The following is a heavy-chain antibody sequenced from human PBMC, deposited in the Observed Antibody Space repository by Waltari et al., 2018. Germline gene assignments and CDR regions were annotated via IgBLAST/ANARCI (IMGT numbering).Heavy chain of an antibody. V-gene: IGHV3-66*02. CDR3: ARSEGTFDI. Sequence: LQLQESGPGLVKPSETLSLTCTVSGGSISSSSYYWGWIRQPQGKGLEWVSVIYSGGSTYYADSVKGRFTISRDNSKNTLYLQMNSLRAEDTAVYYCARSEGTFDIWGQGTMVTVSS. CDR2: IYSGGST. CDR1: GGSISSSSYY. J-gene: IGHJ3*02. D-gene: IGHD3-10*01.